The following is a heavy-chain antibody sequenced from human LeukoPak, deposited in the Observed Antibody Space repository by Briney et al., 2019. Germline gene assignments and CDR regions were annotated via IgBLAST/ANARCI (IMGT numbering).Heavy chain of an antibody. J-gene: IGHJ4*02. CDR2: ISAYNGNT. Sequence: ASVKVSCKASGYTFTSYGISWVRQAPGQGLEWMGWISAYNGNTNYAQKLQGRVTMTTDTSTSTAYMELRSLRSDDTAVYYCARDPPFPYSGYDYLDYWGQGTLVTVSS. CDR1: GYTFTSYG. D-gene: IGHD5-12*01. CDR3: ARDPPFPYSGYDYLDY. V-gene: IGHV1-18*01.